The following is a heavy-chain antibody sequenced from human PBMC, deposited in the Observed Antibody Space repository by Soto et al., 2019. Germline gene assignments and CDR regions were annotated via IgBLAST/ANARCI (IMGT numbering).Heavy chain of an antibody. CDR2: IKQDGSEK. V-gene: IGHV3-7*04. D-gene: IGHD3-10*01. J-gene: IGHJ6*02. CDR1: GLTFSSYW. Sequence: EVQLVESGGGWVQPGGSLRLSCAASGLTFSSYWMSWVRQAPGKGLEWVANIKQDGSEKYYVDSVKGRFTISKDNAKNALYLQMNSLRPEDTAVYYCAREAVRGIMSYSGMDVWGQGPTVTVSS. CDR3: AREAVRGIMSYSGMDV.